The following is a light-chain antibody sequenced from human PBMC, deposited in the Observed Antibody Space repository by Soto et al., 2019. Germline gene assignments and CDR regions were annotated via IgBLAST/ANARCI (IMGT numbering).Light chain of an antibody. CDR3: QQRSKMPLT. J-gene: IGKJ1*01. V-gene: IGKV3-11*01. CDR2: DAS. Sequence: EIVLTQSPATLSLSPVETATLSCMASQSVRNYLAWYQQKPGQAPRLLIYDASNRATGIPARFSGTGSETDFTLTISSLEPEDFAIYYCQQRSKMPLTFGHGTKVDIK. CDR1: QSVRNY.